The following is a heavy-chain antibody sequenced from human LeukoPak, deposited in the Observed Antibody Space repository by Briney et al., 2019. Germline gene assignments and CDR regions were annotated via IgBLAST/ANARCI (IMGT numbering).Heavy chain of an antibody. CDR3: ARSPSRGYSGYDLAY. J-gene: IGHJ4*02. V-gene: IGHV1-2*02. Sequence: ASVKVSCKASGYTFTGYYMHWARQAPGQGLEWMGWINPNSGGTNYAQKFQGRVTMTRDTSISTAYMELSRLRSDDTAVYYCARSPSRGYSGYDLAYWGQGTLVTVSS. D-gene: IGHD5-12*01. CDR1: GYTFTGYY. CDR2: INPNSGGT.